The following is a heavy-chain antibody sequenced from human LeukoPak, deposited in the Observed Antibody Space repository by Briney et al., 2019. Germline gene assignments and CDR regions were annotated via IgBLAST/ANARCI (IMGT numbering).Heavy chain of an antibody. CDR3: ARGGMVLRSLGY. J-gene: IGHJ4*02. CDR1: GYTFTSYD. D-gene: IGHD3-3*01. V-gene: IGHV1-8*03. Sequence: ASVKVSCKASGYTFTSYDINWVRQATGQGLEWMGWMNPNSGNTGYAQKFQGRVTITRNTSISTAYMELSSLRSEDTAVYYCARGGMVLRSLGYWGQGTLVTVSS. CDR2: MNPNSGNT.